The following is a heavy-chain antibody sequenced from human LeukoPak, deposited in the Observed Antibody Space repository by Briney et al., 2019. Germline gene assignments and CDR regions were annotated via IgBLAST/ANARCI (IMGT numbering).Heavy chain of an antibody. J-gene: IGHJ6*03. CDR1: GYTFTSYD. D-gene: IGHD4-23*01. Sequence: ASVKVSCKASGYTFTSYDINWVRQATGQGLEWMGWMNPNSGNTGYAQKFQGRVTFSADKLMNTAHMELSSLRSEDTAVYYCARTAVVTLHPFGFYYMDVWGQGTTVTVSS. CDR3: ARTAVVTLHPFGFYYMDV. V-gene: IGHV1-8*01. CDR2: MNPNSGNT.